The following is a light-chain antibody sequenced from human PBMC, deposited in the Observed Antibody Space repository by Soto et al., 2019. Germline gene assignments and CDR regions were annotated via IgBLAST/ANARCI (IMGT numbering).Light chain of an antibody. CDR3: ASYTTSSTVI. CDR2: EVS. V-gene: IGLV2-14*01. Sequence: QPVLTQPRSVSGSPGQSVTISCTGTTGDVGAYNFVSWYQLHPGRAPKLMIYEVSNRPSGVSNRFSGSKSGSTASLTISGLQTEDEADYYCASYTTSSTVIFGGGTQLTVL. J-gene: IGLJ2*01. CDR1: TGDVGAYNF.